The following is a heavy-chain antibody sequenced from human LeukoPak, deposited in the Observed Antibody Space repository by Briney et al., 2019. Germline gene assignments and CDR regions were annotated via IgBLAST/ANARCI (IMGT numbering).Heavy chain of an antibody. CDR2: MNPNSGNT. V-gene: IGHV1-8*01. Sequence: ASVKVSCKASGYTFTSYDINWVRQATGQGLEWMGWMNPNSGNTGYAQKFQGRVTMTRNTSISTAYMELSSLRSDDTAVYYCARVSFLEWSPYWYFDLWGRGTLVTVSS. J-gene: IGHJ2*01. CDR1: GYTFTSYD. CDR3: ARVSFLEWSPYWYFDL. D-gene: IGHD3-3*02.